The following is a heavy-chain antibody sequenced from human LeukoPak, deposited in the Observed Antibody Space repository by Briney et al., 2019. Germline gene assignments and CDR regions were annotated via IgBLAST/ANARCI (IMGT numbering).Heavy chain of an antibody. CDR2: ISYDGSNK. V-gene: IGHV3-30*04. CDR1: GFTFSSYA. CDR3: ARDPRLPMGYGMDV. J-gene: IGHJ6*02. D-gene: IGHD1-26*01. Sequence: GGFLRLSCAASGFTFSSYAMHWVRQAPGKGLEWVAVISYDGSNKYYADSVKGRFTISRDNSKNTLYLQMNSLRAEDTAVYYCARDPRLPMGYGMDVWGQGTTVTVSS.